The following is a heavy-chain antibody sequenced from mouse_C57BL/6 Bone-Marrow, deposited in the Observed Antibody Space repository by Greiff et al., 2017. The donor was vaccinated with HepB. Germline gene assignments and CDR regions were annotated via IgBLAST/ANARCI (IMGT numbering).Heavy chain of an antibody. D-gene: IGHD3-2*02. CDR1: GFTFSDAW. CDR3: TSPDSSGWFAY. V-gene: IGHV6-6*01. CDR2: IRNKANNHAT. J-gene: IGHJ3*01. Sequence: EVQGVESGGGLVQPGGSMKLSCAASGFTFSDAWMDWVRQSPEKGLEWVAEIRNKANNHATYYAESVKGRFTISRDDSKSSVYLQMNSLRAEDTGIYYCTSPDSSGWFAYWGQGTLVTVSA.